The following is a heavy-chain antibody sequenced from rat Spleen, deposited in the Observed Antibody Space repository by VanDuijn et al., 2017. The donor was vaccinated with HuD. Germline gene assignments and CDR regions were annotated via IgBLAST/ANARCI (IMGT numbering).Heavy chain of an antibody. V-gene: IGHV5-29*01. Sequence: EVQLVESGGGLVQPGRSLKLSCAASGFTFSNFYMAWVRQAPTKGLEWVATISYDGSSTYYRDSVKGRFTISRDNAKSTLYLQMDSLRSEDTATYYCATADTRISRFAYWGQGTLVTVSS. CDR2: ISYDGSST. CDR3: ATADTRISRFAY. D-gene: IGHD1-4*01. J-gene: IGHJ3*01. CDR1: GFTFSNFY.